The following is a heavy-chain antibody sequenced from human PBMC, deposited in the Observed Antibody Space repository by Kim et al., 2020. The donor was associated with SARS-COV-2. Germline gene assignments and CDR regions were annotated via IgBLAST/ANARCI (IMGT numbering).Heavy chain of an antibody. J-gene: IGHJ4*02. D-gene: IGHD3-10*01. CDR3: ARITMVRGVDY. Sequence: TTYAQKLQGRVTMTTDTSTSTAYMELRSLRSDDTAVYYCARITMVRGVDYWGQGTLVTVSS. CDR2: T. V-gene: IGHV1-18*01.